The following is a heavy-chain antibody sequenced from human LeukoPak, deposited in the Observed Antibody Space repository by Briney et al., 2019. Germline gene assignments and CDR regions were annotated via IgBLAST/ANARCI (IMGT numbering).Heavy chain of an antibody. V-gene: IGHV3-30-3*01. CDR3: ASDLITMVRGVIIGPTRTKIDY. Sequence: GRSLRLSCAASGFTFSSYAMHWVRQAPGKGLEWVAVISYDGSNKYYADSVKGRFTISRDNSKNTLYLQMNSLRAEDTAVYYVASDLITMVRGVIIGPTRTKIDYWGQGTLVTVSS. J-gene: IGHJ4*02. CDR1: GFTFSSYA. CDR2: ISYDGSNK. D-gene: IGHD3-10*01.